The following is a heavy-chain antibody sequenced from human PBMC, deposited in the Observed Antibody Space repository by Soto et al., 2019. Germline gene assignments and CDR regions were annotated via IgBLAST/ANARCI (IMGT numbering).Heavy chain of an antibody. Sequence: GGSLRLSCRASGLAFGNYAMNWVRQVPGRGLEWVAGVNTNGRSTYYADSVRGRSTISRDNSKITVYLQMNSLRAEDTAVYYCAKDRAFNYFYGMDVWGQGTTVTVSS. V-gene: IGHV3-23*01. CDR3: AKDRAFNYFYGMDV. CDR2: VNTNGRST. D-gene: IGHD3-10*01. J-gene: IGHJ6*02. CDR1: GLAFGNYA.